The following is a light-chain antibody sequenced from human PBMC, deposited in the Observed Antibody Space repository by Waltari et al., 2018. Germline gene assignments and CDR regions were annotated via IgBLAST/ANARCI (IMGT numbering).Light chain of an antibody. J-gene: IGKJ2*01. CDR3: QQSYSTPKT. CDR1: QSINSY. CDR2: AAS. Sequence: DIQMTQSPSSLSASVGDRVTITCRASQSINSYLNWYQQKPGKAPKLLIYAASTLQSGVPSRFSGGGSGTDFTLTISSLQPEDFATYYCQQSYSTPKTFGQGTKLEIK. V-gene: IGKV1-39*01.